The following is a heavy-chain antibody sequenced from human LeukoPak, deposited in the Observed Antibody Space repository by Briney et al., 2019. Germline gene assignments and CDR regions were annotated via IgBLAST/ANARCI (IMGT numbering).Heavy chain of an antibody. CDR3: ARETYCSSTSCYTPESHNWFDP. CDR2: IYYSGST. J-gene: IGHJ5*02. Sequence: SETLSLTCTVSGGSISSGDYYWSWIRQPPGKGLEWIGYIYYSGSTYYNPSLKSRVTISVDTSKNRFSLKLSSVTAADTAVYYCARETYCSSTSCYTPESHNWFDPWGQGTLVTVSS. D-gene: IGHD2-2*02. V-gene: IGHV4-30-4*01. CDR1: GGSISSGDYY.